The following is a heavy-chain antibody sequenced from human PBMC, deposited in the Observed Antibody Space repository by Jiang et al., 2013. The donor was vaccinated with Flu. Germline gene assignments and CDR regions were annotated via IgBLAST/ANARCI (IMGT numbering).Heavy chain of an antibody. CDR1: GYTFANYA. CDR2: INTHNGDT. Sequence: SCRTSGYTFANYAISWARQAPGQGLEWMGWINTHNGDTRYAQNVQGRVTLTTDTSSTTSYMELRSLTFDDTAVYYCVRWDSRAYWGQGTLVTVSS. V-gene: IGHV1-18*01. D-gene: IGHD1-26*01. CDR3: VRWDSRAY. J-gene: IGHJ4*02.